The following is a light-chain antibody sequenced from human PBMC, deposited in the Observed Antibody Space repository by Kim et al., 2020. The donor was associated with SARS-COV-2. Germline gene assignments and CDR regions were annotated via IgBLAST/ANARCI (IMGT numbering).Light chain of an antibody. Sequence: PGERATLACRAGQSVSSSLAWYQLKPGQSPRLLIYDASNRATGIPARFSGGGSGTDFTLSITSLEPEDFAVYYCQQRYNWPITFGLGTRLEIK. V-gene: IGKV3-11*01. CDR2: DAS. CDR1: QSVSSS. J-gene: IGKJ5*01. CDR3: QQRYNWPIT.